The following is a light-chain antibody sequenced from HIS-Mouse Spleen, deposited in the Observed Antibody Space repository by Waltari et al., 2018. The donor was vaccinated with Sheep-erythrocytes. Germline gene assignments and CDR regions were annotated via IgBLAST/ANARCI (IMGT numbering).Light chain of an antibody. J-gene: IGKJ2*01. Sequence: AIRMTQPQSSPSPSTGNRVPITWRTSQGISSYLAWYQQKPGKAPKLLIYAASTLQSGVPSRFSGGGSGTDFTLTISCLQSEDFATYYCQQYYSYPYTFGQGTKLEIK. CDR3: QQYYSYPYT. CDR1: QGISSY. V-gene: IGKV1-8*01. CDR2: AAS.